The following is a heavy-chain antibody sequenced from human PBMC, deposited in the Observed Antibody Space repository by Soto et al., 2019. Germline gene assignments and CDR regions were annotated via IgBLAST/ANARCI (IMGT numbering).Heavy chain of an antibody. CDR2: IYYSGST. CDR1: GGSVSSGSYY. V-gene: IGHV4-61*01. J-gene: IGHJ5*02. D-gene: IGHD6-19*01. CDR3: ARVGGSSGWYWFDP. Sequence: QVQLQESGPGLVKPSETLSLTCTVSGGSVSSGSYYWSWIRQPPGKGLEWIGYIYYSGSTNYNPSLKSRVTISVDTSKNQFSLKLSSVPAADTAVSYCARVGGSSGWYWFDPWGQGTLVTVSS.